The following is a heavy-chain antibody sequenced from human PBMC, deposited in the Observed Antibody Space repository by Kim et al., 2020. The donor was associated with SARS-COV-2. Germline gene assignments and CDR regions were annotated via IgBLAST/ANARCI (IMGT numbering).Heavy chain of an antibody. Sequence: YSPSFHGHVTISADKTISTAYLQWSSLKASDTAMYYCARLGSSSSAHFDYWGQGTLVTVSS. V-gene: IGHV5-10-1*01. J-gene: IGHJ4*02. D-gene: IGHD6-6*01. CDR3: ARLGSSSSAHFDY.